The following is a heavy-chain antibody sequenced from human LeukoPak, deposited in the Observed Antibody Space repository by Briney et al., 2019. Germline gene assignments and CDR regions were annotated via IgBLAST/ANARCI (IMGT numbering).Heavy chain of an antibody. Sequence: SETLSLTCTVSGGSISSHYWSWIRQSPGKGLEWIGYIYYSGSTNYNPSLKSRVTISVDTSKNQFSLKLSSVTAADTAVYYCARGPRTYYYDSSGYYFDYWGQGTQVTVSS. CDR2: IYYSGST. V-gene: IGHV4-59*11. CDR3: ARGPRTYYYDSSGYYFDY. CDR1: GGSISSHY. D-gene: IGHD3-22*01. J-gene: IGHJ4*02.